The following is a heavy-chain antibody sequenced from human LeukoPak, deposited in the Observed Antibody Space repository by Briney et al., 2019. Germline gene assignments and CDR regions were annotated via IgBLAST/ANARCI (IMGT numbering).Heavy chain of an antibody. CDR1: GFTFRTSW. V-gene: IGHV3-7*01. Sequence: GGSLRLSCGASGFTFRTSWMNWVRQAPGKGLEWVASINPDGSEKYSVDSVKGRFTISRDNAKNTLYLQMNSLRAEDTAVYYCVREADAFDIWGQGTMVTVSS. CDR3: VREADAFDI. J-gene: IGHJ3*02. CDR2: INPDGSEK.